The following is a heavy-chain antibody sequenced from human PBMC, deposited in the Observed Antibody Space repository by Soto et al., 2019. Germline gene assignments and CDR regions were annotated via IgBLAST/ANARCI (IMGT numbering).Heavy chain of an antibody. CDR2: INHSGST. D-gene: IGHD6-13*01. CDR1: GGSFSGYY. Sequence: PSETLSLTCAVYGGSFSGYYWSWIRQPPGKGLEWIGEINHSGSTNYNPSLKSRVTISVDTSKNQFSLKLSSVTAADTAVYYCARAGYSSSWYPGYGMDAWGQGTTVTVSS. V-gene: IGHV4-34*01. J-gene: IGHJ6*02. CDR3: ARAGYSSSWYPGYGMDA.